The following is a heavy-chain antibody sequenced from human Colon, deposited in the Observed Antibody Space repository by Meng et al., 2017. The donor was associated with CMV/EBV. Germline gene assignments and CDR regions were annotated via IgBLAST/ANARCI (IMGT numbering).Heavy chain of an antibody. CDR1: GFTFGSHW. D-gene: IGHD2-15*01. CDR2: IDNDGSGT. CDR3: VRGRGVLVAAEGMDV. V-gene: IGHV3-74*01. Sequence: GESLKISCAASGFTFGSHWMHWVRQAPGKGLVWVSHIDNDGSGTSYADSVKGRFTISRDNAKNSVYLQMDSLRAEDTGLYYCVRGRGVLVAAEGMDVWGQGTTVTVSS. J-gene: IGHJ6*02.